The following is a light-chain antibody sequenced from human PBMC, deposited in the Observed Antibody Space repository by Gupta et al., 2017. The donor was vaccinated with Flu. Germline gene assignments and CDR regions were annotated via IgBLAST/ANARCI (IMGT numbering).Light chain of an antibody. J-gene: IGKJ4*01. Sequence: SSLSASVGDRVTITCQASQDSSNYVNWYQQKPGKAPKLLIYDASNLETGVPSRCSGSGSGTDFTFTISSLQPEDIATYYCQQYDKLPMLTFGGGTKVEIK. CDR3: QQYDKLPMLT. CDR1: QDSSNY. V-gene: IGKV1-33*01. CDR2: DAS.